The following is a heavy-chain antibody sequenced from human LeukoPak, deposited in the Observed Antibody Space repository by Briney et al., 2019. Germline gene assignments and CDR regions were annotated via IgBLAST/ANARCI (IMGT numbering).Heavy chain of an antibody. V-gene: IGHV1-24*01. CDR1: GYTLTELS. D-gene: IGHD5-18*01. Sequence: GASVKVSCKVSGYTLTELSMHWERQAPGKGLEWMGGFDPEDGETIYAQKFQGRVTMTEDTSTDTAYMELSSLRSEDTAVYYCATVSTRDSYVNYFDYWGQGTLVTASS. J-gene: IGHJ4*02. CDR3: ATVSTRDSYVNYFDY. CDR2: FDPEDGET.